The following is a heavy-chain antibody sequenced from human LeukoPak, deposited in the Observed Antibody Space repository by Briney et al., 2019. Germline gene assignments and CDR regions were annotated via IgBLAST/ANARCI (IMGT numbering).Heavy chain of an antibody. D-gene: IGHD3-10*01. CDR3: AREPRVRYYGSGSYYYFDY. Sequence: PSETLSLTCAVYGGSFSGYYWSWIRQPPGKGLEWIGEINHSGSTNYNPSLKSRVTISVDTSKNQFSLELSSVTAADTAVYYCAREPRVRYYGSGSYYYFDYWGQGTLVTVSS. V-gene: IGHV4-34*01. CDR1: GGSFSGYY. CDR2: INHSGST. J-gene: IGHJ4*02.